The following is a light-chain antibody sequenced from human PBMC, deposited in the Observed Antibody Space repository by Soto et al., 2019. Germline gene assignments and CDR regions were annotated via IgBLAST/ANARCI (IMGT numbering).Light chain of an antibody. CDR1: QSVSTY. CDR2: DAS. J-gene: IGKJ5*01. V-gene: IGKV3-11*01. CDR3: QHRSNWPPIT. Sequence: IVLKQSPATLSLYKRERATLSCRASQSVSTYLAWYQQKPGQAPRLLIYDASNRATGIPARFSGSGSGTDFTLTISSLEPEDFAVYYCQHRSNWPPITFGQVTRLEIK.